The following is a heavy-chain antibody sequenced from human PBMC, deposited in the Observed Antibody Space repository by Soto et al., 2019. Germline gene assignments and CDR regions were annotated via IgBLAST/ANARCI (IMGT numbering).Heavy chain of an antibody. J-gene: IGHJ6*02. D-gene: IGHD3-10*01. CDR3: AKDTGHYYYGMDV. CDR2: IRGNGGST. CDR1: GFTFSSYA. Sequence: GGSLRLSCAASGFTFSSYAMRWVRQVPGKGLEWVSDIRGNGGSTNYADSVKGRFTITRDNSKNTLYLQMNSLRPEDTAVYYCAKDTGHYYYGMDVWGRGSLVTVSS. V-gene: IGHV3-23*01.